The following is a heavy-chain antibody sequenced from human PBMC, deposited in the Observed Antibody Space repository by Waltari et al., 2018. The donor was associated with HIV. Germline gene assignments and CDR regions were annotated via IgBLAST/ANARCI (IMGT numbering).Heavy chain of an antibody. CDR2: VYSDGTT. CDR1: GFTVGNSS. D-gene: IGHD3-22*01. V-gene: IGHV3-66*01. Sequence: VRLVESGGGLVRPGGALRLSCTVSGFTVGNSSTTWVRHASGKGLEWVSTVYSDGTTVYADSVKGRFSTSRDTSKNILHLLMDSLRVDDTAVYYCAREVFYYDNSGHPGWFDPWGQGTLVAVSS. J-gene: IGHJ5*02. CDR3: AREVFYYDNSGHPGWFDP.